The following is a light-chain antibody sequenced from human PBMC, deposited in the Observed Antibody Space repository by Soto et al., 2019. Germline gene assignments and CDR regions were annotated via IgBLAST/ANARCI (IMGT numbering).Light chain of an antibody. CDR1: QTISSY. CDR3: QQSYRSPYT. CDR2: AAS. V-gene: IGKV1-39*01. J-gene: IGKJ2*01. Sequence: DTPMTQSPSSLSASVGDSVIITCRAGQTISSYLNWYQQKPGKAPSLLIYAASTLHSGVPSRFSGSGSGTEFTLTISSLQPEDVATYYCQQSYRSPYTFGQGTKLEIK.